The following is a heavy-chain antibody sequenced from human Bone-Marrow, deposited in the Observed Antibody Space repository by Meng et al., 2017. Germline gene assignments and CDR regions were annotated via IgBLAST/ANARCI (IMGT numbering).Heavy chain of an antibody. V-gene: IGHV7-4-1*02. CDR3: ARWHPSRSVDLSNWFDP. J-gene: IGHJ5*02. CDR2: INTNTGNP. Sequence: ASVKVSCKASGYTFTSYAMNWVRQAPGQGLEWMGWINTNTGNPTYAQGFTGRFVFSLDTSVSTAYLQISSLKAEDTAVYYCARWHPSRSVDLSNWFDPWGQGTLVTVSS. D-gene: IGHD5-12*01. CDR1: GYTFTSYA.